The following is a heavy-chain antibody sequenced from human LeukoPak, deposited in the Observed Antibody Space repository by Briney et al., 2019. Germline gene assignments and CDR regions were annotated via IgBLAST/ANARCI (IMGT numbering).Heavy chain of an antibody. J-gene: IGHJ4*02. Sequence: GASVKVSCKASGYTFTSYGISWVRQAPGQGLEWMGWISAYNGNTNYAQKLQGRVTMTTDTPTSTAYMELRNLRSDDTAVYYCARSYDILTGDSFDYWGQGTLVTVSS. D-gene: IGHD3-9*01. V-gene: IGHV1-18*01. CDR3: ARSYDILTGDSFDY. CDR1: GYTFTSYG. CDR2: ISAYNGNT.